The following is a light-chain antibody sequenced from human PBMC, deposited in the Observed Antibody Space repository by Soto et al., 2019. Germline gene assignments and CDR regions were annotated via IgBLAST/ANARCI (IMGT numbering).Light chain of an antibody. CDR3: QQSHSIPWT. CDR2: AAS. Sequence: IQMTQSPSSLSASVGDRVTITCRASQSISSYLNWYQQKPGKAPKLLIYAASSLQSGVPSRFSGSGSGTDFTPTISSLQPEDFATYYCQQSHSIPWTFGQGTKVDI. J-gene: IGKJ1*01. V-gene: IGKV1-39*01. CDR1: QSISSY.